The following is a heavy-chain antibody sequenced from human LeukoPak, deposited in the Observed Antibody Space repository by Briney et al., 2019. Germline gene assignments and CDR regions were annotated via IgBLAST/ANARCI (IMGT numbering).Heavy chain of an antibody. Sequence: GRSLRLSCAASGFTLDDYAMHWVRPAPRKGLEWDSGISWNSGSIGYADSVKGRFTISRDTAKNSLYLQMNSLRAEDTALYYCAKDIGSGYDLGGVAYYYGMDVWGQGTTVTVSS. CDR1: GFTLDDYA. D-gene: IGHD5-12*01. CDR2: ISWNSGSI. J-gene: IGHJ6*02. CDR3: AKDIGSGYDLGGVAYYYGMDV. V-gene: IGHV3-9*01.